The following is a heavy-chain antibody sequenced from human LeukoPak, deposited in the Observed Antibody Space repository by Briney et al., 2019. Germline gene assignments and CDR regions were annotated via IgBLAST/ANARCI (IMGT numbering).Heavy chain of an antibody. CDR2: IIPILGIA. CDR1: GGTFSSYA. J-gene: IGHJ4*02. Sequence: SVKVSRKTSGGTFSSYAISWVRQAPGQGLEWMGRIIPILGIANYAQKFQGRVTITADKSTSTAYMELSSLRSEDTAVYYCARDSGIAVAGNFDYWGQGTLVTVSS. CDR3: ARDSGIAVAGNFDY. D-gene: IGHD6-19*01. V-gene: IGHV1-69*04.